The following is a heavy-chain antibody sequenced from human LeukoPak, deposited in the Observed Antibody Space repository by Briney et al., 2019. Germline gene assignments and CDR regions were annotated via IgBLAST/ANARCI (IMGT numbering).Heavy chain of an antibody. J-gene: IGHJ6*03. Sequence: GGSLRLSCAASGFTFSSYAMSWVRQAPGKGLEWVSAISGSGGSTYYADSVKGRFTISRDNSKNTLYLQMNSLRAEDTAVYYCAKGPDCSSTSCYKGYYYYMDLWGKGTTVTVSS. V-gene: IGHV3-23*01. CDR1: GFTFSSYA. CDR3: AKGPDCSSTSCYKGYYYYMDL. CDR2: ISGSGGST. D-gene: IGHD2-2*02.